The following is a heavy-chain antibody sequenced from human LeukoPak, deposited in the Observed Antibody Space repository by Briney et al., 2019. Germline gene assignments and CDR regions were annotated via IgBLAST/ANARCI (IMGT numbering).Heavy chain of an antibody. CDR2: IIPIFGTA. Sequence: SVKVSCKASGGTFSSYAISWVRQATGQGLEWMGGIIPIFGTANYAQKFQGRVTITTDESTSTAYMELSSLRSEDTAVYYCARDCSSGWEPDWCFDYWGQGTLVTVSS. D-gene: IGHD6-19*01. CDR1: GGTFSSYA. J-gene: IGHJ4*02. CDR3: ARDCSSGWEPDWCFDY. V-gene: IGHV1-69*05.